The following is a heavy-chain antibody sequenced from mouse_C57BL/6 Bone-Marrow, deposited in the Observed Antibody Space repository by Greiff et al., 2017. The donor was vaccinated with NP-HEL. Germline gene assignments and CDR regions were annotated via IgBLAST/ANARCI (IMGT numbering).Heavy chain of an antibody. CDR3: ATDITTVASMDY. CDR1: GYSFTDYN. J-gene: IGHJ4*01. Sequence: VHVKQSGPELVKPGASVKISCKASGYSFTDYNMNWVKQSNGKSLEWIGVSNPNYGTTSYNQKFKGKATFTVDQSSSTAYMQLNSLTSEDSAVYYCATDITTVASMDYWGQGTSVTVSS. D-gene: IGHD1-1*01. V-gene: IGHV1-39*01. CDR2: SNPNYGTT.